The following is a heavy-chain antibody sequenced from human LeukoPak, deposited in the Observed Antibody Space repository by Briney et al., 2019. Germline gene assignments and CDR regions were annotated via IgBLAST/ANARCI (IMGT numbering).Heavy chain of an antibody. V-gene: IGHV3-30*14. J-gene: IGHJ3*02. CDR1: GFIFRSYA. CDR3: ARGPGPLPRAFDI. CDR2: VSYDGSNE. Sequence: HPGGSLRLSCAASGFIFRSYAMHWVRQAPGKGLEWVAAVSYDGSNEYYADSVKGRFTISRDNSKNTLYLQMNSLRAEDTAVYYCARGPGPLPRAFDIWGQGTMVTVSS.